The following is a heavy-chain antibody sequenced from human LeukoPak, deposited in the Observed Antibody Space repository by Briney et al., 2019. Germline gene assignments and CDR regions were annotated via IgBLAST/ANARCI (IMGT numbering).Heavy chain of an antibody. J-gene: IGHJ5*02. CDR3: VVPTGASSA. CDR2: IRNKVNFYTT. V-gene: IGHV3-72*01. Sequence: GGSLRLSCAASGFTFSDHYMDWARQAPGKGLEWVGRIRNKVNFYTTEYAASVKGRFTISRDDSKNSLYLQMSSVKAEGTAVYYCVVPTGASSAWGQGTLVTVSS. D-gene: IGHD5-12*01. CDR1: GFTFSDHY.